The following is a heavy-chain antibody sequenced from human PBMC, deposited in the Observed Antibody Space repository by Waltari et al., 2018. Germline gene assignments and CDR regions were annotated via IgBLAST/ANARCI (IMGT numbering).Heavy chain of an antibody. CDR1: GFTFSSYG. Sequence: QVQLVESGGGVVQPGRSLRLSCAASGFTFSSYGMHWVRQAPGKGLAWVAVIWYDGSNKNYADSVKGRFTISRDKSKNTLYLQMNSLRAEDTAVYYCARDGPWGSVAGTSFYFDYWGQGTLVTVSS. CDR3: ARDGPWGSVAGTSFYFDY. V-gene: IGHV3-33*01. CDR2: IWYDGSNK. J-gene: IGHJ4*02. D-gene: IGHD6-19*01.